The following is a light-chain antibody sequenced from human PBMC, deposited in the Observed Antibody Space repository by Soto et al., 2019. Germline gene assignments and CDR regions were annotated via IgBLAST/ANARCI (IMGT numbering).Light chain of an antibody. CDR1: QSVSSY. Sequence: EIVLTQSPATLSLSPGERATLSCRASQSVSSYLAWYQQKPGQAPRLLIYAASNWPTGIPARFSGSGSGTDFTLTISSLEPEDFAAYYCQQRSNWPITFGQGTRLEIK. CDR3: QQRSNWPIT. J-gene: IGKJ5*01. V-gene: IGKV3-11*01. CDR2: AAS.